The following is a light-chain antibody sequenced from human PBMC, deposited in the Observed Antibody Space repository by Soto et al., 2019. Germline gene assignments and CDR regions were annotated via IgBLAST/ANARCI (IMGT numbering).Light chain of an antibody. V-gene: IGKV1-39*01. Sequence: IQMTQSPSSLSASVGDRVIMTCRSDHSINNYLNWYQQRPGKVPKLLIYAASTLQSGVPSRFSGSGSGRVFTLTINSLQPEDFATYYCQQSYSTLGTFGRGTRVEI. CDR1: HSINNY. J-gene: IGKJ2*01. CDR3: QQSYSTLGT. CDR2: AAS.